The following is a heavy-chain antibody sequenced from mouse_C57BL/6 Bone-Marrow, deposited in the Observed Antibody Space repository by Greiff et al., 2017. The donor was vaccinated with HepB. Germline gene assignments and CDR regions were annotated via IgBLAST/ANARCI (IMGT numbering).Heavy chain of an antibody. V-gene: IGHV5-16*01. CDR3: AREDTTVVLDY. J-gene: IGHJ2*01. D-gene: IGHD1-1*01. Sequence: EVQRVESEGGLVQPGSSMKLSCTASGFTSSDYYMAWVRQVPEKGLEWVANINYDGSSTYYLDSLKSRFIISRDNAKNILYLQMSSLKSEDTATYYCAREDTTVVLDYWGQGTTLTVSS. CDR2: INYDGSST. CDR1: GFTSSDYY.